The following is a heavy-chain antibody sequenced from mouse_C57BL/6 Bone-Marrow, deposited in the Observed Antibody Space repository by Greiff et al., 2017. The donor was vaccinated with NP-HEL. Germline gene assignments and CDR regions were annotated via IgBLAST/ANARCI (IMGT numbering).Heavy chain of an antibody. J-gene: IGHJ2*01. CDR2: IYPRDGST. CDR1: GYTFTDHT. V-gene: IGHV1-78*01. CDR3: ARRMDYGSRKEDYFDY. D-gene: IGHD1-1*01. Sequence: QVQLQQSDAELVKPGASVKISCKVSGYTFTDHTIHWMKQRPEQGLEWIGYIYPRDGSTKYNGKFKGKATLTADKSSSTAYMQLNSLTSEDSAVYCCARRMDYGSRKEDYFDYWGQGTTLTVSS.